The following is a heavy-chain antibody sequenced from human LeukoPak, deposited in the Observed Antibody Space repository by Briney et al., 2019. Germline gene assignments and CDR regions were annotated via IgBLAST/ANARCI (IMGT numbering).Heavy chain of an antibody. D-gene: IGHD3-10*01. Sequence: PGGSLRLSCAASGFTVSSNYMSWVRQAPGRGLEWVSVIYSGGSIYYADSVKGRFTISRDNSKNTLYLQMNSLRAEDTAVYYCARSFYGSGSPFDYWGQGTLVTVSS. V-gene: IGHV3-53*01. CDR3: ARSFYGSGSPFDY. CDR1: GFTVSSNY. J-gene: IGHJ4*02. CDR2: IYSGGSI.